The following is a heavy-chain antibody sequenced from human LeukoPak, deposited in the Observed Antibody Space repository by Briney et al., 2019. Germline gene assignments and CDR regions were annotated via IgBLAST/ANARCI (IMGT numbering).Heavy chain of an antibody. J-gene: IGHJ3*01. CDR2: ISYSGSTI. D-gene: IGHD2-21*01. CDR1: GFTFSDYY. Sequence: PGGSLRLSCAASGFTFSDYYMSWIRQAPGKGLEWISYISYSGSTIYYAESVKGRFTISRDNTKNSLYLEMNSLRAEDTALYYCASEVVVSAKSFDLWGQGTMVTVSS. CDR3: ASEVVVSAKSFDL. V-gene: IGHV3-11*01.